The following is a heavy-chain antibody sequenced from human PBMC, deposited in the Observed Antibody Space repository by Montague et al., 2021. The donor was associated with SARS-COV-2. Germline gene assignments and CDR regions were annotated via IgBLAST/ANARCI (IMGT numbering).Heavy chain of an antibody. D-gene: IGHD3-9*01. V-gene: IGHV4-39*07. Sequence: SETLSLTCTVSGDSISGGGYFWGWIRQPPGKGLEWIASIHIGGTSYLNPSLKSRVTISIDSSKNQFSLNVTAVTAADTAVDFCPRSRDWYLGNWGQGTLATVSS. J-gene: IGHJ4*02. CDR2: IHIGGTS. CDR3: PRSRDWYLGN. CDR1: GDSISGGGYF.